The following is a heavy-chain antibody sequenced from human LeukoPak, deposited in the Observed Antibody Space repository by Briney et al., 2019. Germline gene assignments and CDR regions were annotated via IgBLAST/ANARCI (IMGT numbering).Heavy chain of an antibody. CDR3: AKDAAVAAHGDFDY. V-gene: IGHV3-53*01. Sequence: GGSLRLSCAASGFTVSSNYMSWVRQAPGKGLEWVSVIYSGGSTYYADSVKGRFTISRDNSKNTLYLQMNSLRAEDTAVYYCAKDAAVAAHGDFDYWGQGTLVTVSS. CDR1: GFTVSSNY. D-gene: IGHD6-19*01. J-gene: IGHJ4*02. CDR2: IYSGGST.